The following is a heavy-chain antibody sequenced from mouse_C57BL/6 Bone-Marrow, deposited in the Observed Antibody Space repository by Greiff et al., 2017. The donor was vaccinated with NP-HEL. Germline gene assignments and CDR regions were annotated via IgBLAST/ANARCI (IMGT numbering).Heavy chain of an antibody. CDR1: GFTFSSYG. J-gene: IGHJ3*01. CDR3: ARPFYYGSSYSAWFAY. Sequence: DVQLVESGGDLVKPGGSLKLSCAASGFTFSSYGMSWVRQTPDKRLEWVATISSGGSYTYYPDSVKGRFTISRDNAKNTLYLQMSSLKSEDTAMYYCARPFYYGSSYSAWFAYWGQGTLVTVSA. V-gene: IGHV5-6*01. CDR2: ISSGGSYT. D-gene: IGHD1-1*01.